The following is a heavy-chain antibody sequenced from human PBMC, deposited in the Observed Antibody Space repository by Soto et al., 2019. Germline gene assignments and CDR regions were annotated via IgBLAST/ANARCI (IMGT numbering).Heavy chain of an antibody. J-gene: IGHJ4*02. V-gene: IGHV1-18*01. Sequence: ASVKVSCKASGYTFTSYGISWVRQAPGQGLEWMGWISAYNGNTNYAQKLQGRVTMTTDTTTSTAYMELRGLRSDDTAVYYCAGYHYDILTGQPRTEFDYWGQGTLVTVSS. D-gene: IGHD3-9*01. CDR3: AGYHYDILTGQPRTEFDY. CDR2: ISAYNGNT. CDR1: GYTFTSYG.